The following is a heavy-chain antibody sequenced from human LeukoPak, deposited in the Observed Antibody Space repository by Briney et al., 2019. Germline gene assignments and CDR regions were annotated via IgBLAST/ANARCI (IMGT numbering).Heavy chain of an antibody. CDR3: ASAVVVAATDAFDI. V-gene: IGHV3-23*01. Sequence: GGSLRLSCAASGFTFSTYAMSWVRQAPGKGLEWVSTISDSGANTYYADSVRGRFTISRDNSKNTLYLQKNSLRADDTAIYYCASAVVVAATDAFDIWGQGTMVTVSS. J-gene: IGHJ3*02. CDR1: GFTFSTYA. CDR2: ISDSGANT. D-gene: IGHD2-15*01.